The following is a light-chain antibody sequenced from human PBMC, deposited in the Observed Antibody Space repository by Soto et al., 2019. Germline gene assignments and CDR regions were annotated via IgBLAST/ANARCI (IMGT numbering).Light chain of an antibody. CDR1: SSNIGNNA. CDR3: VAWDDSLHGPV. CDR2: YDD. J-gene: IGLJ3*02. Sequence: QSVLPQPPSVSDAPRQRVTISCSGSSSNIGNNAVNWYQQVPGKAPKLLIYYDDLLPSGVSDRFSGSKSGTSASLAISGLQPEDEADYYCVAWDDSLHGPVFGGGTKLTVL. V-gene: IGLV1-36*01.